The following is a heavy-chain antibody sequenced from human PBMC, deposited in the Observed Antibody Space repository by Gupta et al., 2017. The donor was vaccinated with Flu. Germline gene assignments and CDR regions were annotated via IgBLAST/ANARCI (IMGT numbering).Heavy chain of an antibody. D-gene: IGHD6-19*01. CDR2: ISSSGSTI. CDR3: ARAPPPPGYSSGWYLHTFKYGMDV. J-gene: IGHJ6*02. V-gene: IGHV3-48*03. CDR1: GFTFSSYE. Sequence: EVQLVESGGGLVQPGGSLRLSCAASGFTFSSYEMNWVRQAPGKGLEWVSYISSSGSTIYYADSVKGRFTISRDNAKNSLYLQMNSLRAEDTAVYYCARAPPPPGYSSGWYLHTFKYGMDVWGQGTTVTVSS.